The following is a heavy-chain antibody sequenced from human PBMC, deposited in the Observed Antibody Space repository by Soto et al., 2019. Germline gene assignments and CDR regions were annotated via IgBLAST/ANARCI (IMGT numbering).Heavy chain of an antibody. J-gene: IGHJ4*02. CDR1: GGTFSNDA. Sequence: QVLLVQSGAEVKKPGSSVKVSCKASGGTFSNDAISWVRQAPGQGLEWMGGIIPIFGPGYYEQKFQGRITIIADESTSTVSMEVSSLRSRDPAVYYFAGGAGFYPYYFEHWGLGTLVTVSS. CDR3: AGGAGFYPYYFEH. D-gene: IGHD3-16*02. CDR2: IIPIFGPG. V-gene: IGHV1-69*01.